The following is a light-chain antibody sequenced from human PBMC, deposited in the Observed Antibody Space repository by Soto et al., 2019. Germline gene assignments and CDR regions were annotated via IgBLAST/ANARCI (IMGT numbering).Light chain of an antibody. J-gene: IGKJ2*01. CDR1: QDISNY. V-gene: IGKV1-33*01. CDR3: QQYDNLPYT. Sequence: DIQMTQSTSSLSAAVGDRVTITCQASQDISNYLNWYQQKPGKAPKLLIYDASNLETGVPSRFSGSGSGTDFTFTISSLQLEDIVTYYCQQYDNLPYTFGQGTKLEIK. CDR2: DAS.